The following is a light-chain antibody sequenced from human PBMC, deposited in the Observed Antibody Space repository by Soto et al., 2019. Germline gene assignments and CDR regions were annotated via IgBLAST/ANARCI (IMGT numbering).Light chain of an antibody. CDR2: DVS. Sequence: QSALTQPASVSGSPGQSITISCTGTSSDIGANNDVSWYQQHPGKAPKLMIYDVSDRASGASSRFSGSKSGNTASLTISGLLPEDEADYYCSSFQFSSTFFGTGTKVTVL. CDR3: SSFQFSSTF. J-gene: IGLJ1*01. V-gene: IGLV2-14*03. CDR1: SSDIGANND.